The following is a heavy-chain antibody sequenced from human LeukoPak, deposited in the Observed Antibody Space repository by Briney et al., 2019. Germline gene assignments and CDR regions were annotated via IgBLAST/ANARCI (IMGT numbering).Heavy chain of an antibody. CDR3: ARYHCSSTSCYVRGYDYYGMDV. D-gene: IGHD2-2*01. V-gene: IGHV3-74*01. Sequence: GGSLRLSCVASGFTFSSYWMHWVRQDPRKGLVWVSRINGDGRNINYADSVRGRFTISRDNAKNSLYLQMNSLRAEDTAVYYCARYHCSSTSCYVRGYDYYGMDVWGQGTTVTVSS. CDR1: GFTFSSYW. CDR2: INGDGRNI. J-gene: IGHJ6*02.